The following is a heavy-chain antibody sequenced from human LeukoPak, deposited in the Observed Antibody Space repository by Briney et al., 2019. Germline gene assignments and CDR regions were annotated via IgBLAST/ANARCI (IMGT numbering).Heavy chain of an antibody. CDR3: ARGYSDYAAFDI. D-gene: IGHD4-11*01. J-gene: IGHJ3*02. CDR1: GGSISSYY. CDR2: IYYSGNT. Sequence: SETLSLTCTVSGGSISSYYWSWIRQPPGKGLEWIGYIYYSGNTNYNPSLKSRVTISVDTSKNQFSLKLRSVTAADTAVYYCARGYSDYAAFDIWGQGTMVTVSS. V-gene: IGHV4-59*01.